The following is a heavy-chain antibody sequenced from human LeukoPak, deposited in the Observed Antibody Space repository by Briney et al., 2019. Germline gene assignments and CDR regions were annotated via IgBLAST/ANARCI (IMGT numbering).Heavy chain of an antibody. CDR2: IYTSGST. CDR1: GGSISSGSYY. V-gene: IGHV4-61*02. Sequence: MPSETLSLTCTVSGGSISSGSYYWSWIRQPAGKGLEWIGRIYTSGSTNYNPSLKSRVTISVDTSKNQFSLKLSSVTAADTAVYYCARRGRYYYYMDVWGKGTTVTVSS. CDR3: ARRGRYYYYMDV. J-gene: IGHJ6*03.